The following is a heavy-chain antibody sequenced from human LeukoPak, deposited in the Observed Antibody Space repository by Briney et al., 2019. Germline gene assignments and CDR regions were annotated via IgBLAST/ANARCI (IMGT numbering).Heavy chain of an antibody. CDR1: GGSISSGGYY. CDR3: ARAPYCSGGSCYSRYFDY. CDR2: IYYSGST. Sequence: SQTLSLTCTVSGGSISSGGYYWSWIRQHPGKGLEWIGYIYYSGSTYYNPSLKSRVTISVDTSKNQFSLKLSSVTAADTAVYYCARAPYCSGGSCYSRYFDYWGQGTLVTVSS. J-gene: IGHJ4*02. D-gene: IGHD2-15*01. V-gene: IGHV4-31*03.